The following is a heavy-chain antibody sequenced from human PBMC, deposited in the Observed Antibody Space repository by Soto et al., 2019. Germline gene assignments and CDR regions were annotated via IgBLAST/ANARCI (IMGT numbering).Heavy chain of an antibody. CDR1: GYTFTSYA. CDR2: INAGNGNT. J-gene: IGHJ4*02. CDR3: ARDLNPVVVVVAATPFDY. D-gene: IGHD2-15*01. Sequence: GASVKVSCKASGYTFTSYAMHWVRQAPGQRLEWMGWINAGNGNTKYSQKFQGRVTITRDTSASTAYMELSSLRSEDTAVYYCARDLNPVVVVVAATPFDYWGQGTLVTVSS. V-gene: IGHV1-3*01.